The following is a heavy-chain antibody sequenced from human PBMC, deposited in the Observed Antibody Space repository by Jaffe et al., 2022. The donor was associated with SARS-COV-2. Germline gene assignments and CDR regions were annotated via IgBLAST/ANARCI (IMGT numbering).Heavy chain of an antibody. CDR2: ISSSSSYI. CDR1: GFTFSSYS. Sequence: EVQLVESGGGLVKPGGSLRLSCAASGFTFSSYSMNWVRQAPGKGLEWVSSISSSSSYIYYADSVKGRFTISRDNAKNSLYLQMNSLRAEDTAVYYCARDLTVTRYYYYGMDVWGQGTTVTVSS. J-gene: IGHJ6*02. CDR3: ARDLTVTRYYYYGMDV. D-gene: IGHD4-4*01. V-gene: IGHV3-21*01.